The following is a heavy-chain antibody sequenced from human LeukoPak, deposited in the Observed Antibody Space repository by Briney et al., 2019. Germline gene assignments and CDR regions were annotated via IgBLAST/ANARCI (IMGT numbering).Heavy chain of an antibody. D-gene: IGHD7-27*01. CDR2: ISSSSYI. V-gene: IGHV3-21*01. CDR3: ARDPLTGSSFDY. J-gene: IGHJ4*02. Sequence: GGSLRLSCAASGFTFSSYSMNWVRQAPGKGLEWVSSISSSSYIYYADSVKGRFTISRDNAKNSLYLQMNSLRAEDTAVYYCARDPLTGSSFDYWGQGTLVTVSS. CDR1: GFTFSSYS.